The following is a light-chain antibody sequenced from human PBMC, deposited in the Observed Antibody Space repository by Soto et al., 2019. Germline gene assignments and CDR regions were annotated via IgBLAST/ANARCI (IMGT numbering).Light chain of an antibody. CDR2: EVS. Sequence: QSALTQPPSASGSPGQSVTISCTGTSNDVGGYNFVSWYQQHPGKAPKLMIFEVSKRPSGVPDRVSGSKSGSTASLTVSGLQAEDEADYYCSSYAGNNIYYVFGTGTKVTVL. J-gene: IGLJ1*01. CDR3: SSYAGNNIYYV. V-gene: IGLV2-8*01. CDR1: SNDVGGYNF.